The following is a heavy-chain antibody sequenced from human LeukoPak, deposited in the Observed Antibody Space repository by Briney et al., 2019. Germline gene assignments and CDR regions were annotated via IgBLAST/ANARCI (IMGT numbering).Heavy chain of an antibody. J-gene: IGHJ6*02. V-gene: IGHV1-24*01. D-gene: IGHD3-10*01. CDR2: FDPEDGET. CDR1: GYTLTELS. CDR3: ATNTGPRRGVYYYYGMDV. Sequence: ASVKVSCKVSGYTLTELSMHWVGQAPGKGLEWMGGFDPEDGETIYAQKFQGRVTMTEDTSTDTAYMELSSLRSEDTAVYYCATNTGPRRGVYYYYGMDVWGQGTTVTVSS.